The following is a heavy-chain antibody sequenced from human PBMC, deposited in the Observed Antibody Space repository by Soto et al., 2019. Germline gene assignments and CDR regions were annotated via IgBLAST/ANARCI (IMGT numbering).Heavy chain of an antibody. D-gene: IGHD3-22*01. CDR1: GLTLSTSS. J-gene: IGHJ5*02. CDR3: GKIADSGYYTVDR. V-gene: IGHV3-48*01. Sequence: EVQLVESGGMLVQPGGSLRLSCAASGLTLSTSSMNWVRQAPGKGLEWISYIRRHTSVTAYADSVKGRFTISRDSAKNSRYLQMDSLRVEDTAVYSCGKIADSGYYTVDRWGQGTLVTVSS. CDR2: IRRHTSVT.